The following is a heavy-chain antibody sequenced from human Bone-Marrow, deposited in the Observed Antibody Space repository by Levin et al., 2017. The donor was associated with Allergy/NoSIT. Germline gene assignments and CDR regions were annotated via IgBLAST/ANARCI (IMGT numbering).Heavy chain of an antibody. Sequence: PGGSLRLSCAASGFTFSSYDMHWVRQATGKGLEWVSGIGTGGNTYYAVSVKGRFTISRENAKNSLYLQMNSLRPGDTAVYYCATGLTGWDSWGQGTLVAVSS. D-gene: IGHD6-19*01. CDR3: ATGLTGWDS. J-gene: IGHJ4*02. CDR1: GFTFSSYD. V-gene: IGHV3-13*01. CDR2: IGTGGNT.